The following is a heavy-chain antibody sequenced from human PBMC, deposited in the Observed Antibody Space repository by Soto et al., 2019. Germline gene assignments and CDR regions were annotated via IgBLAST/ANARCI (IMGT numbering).Heavy chain of an antibody. CDR1: GFTFSSYG. Sequence: QVQLVESGGGVVQPGRSLRLSCAASGFTFSSYGMHWVRQAPGKGLEWVAVISYDGSNKYYADSVKGRFTISRDNSKNTLCLQMNSLRAEDTAVYYCANDGSGWYAYYYYGMDVWGQGTTVTVSS. CDR2: ISYDGSNK. J-gene: IGHJ6*02. D-gene: IGHD6-19*01. CDR3: ANDGSGWYAYYYYGMDV. V-gene: IGHV3-30*18.